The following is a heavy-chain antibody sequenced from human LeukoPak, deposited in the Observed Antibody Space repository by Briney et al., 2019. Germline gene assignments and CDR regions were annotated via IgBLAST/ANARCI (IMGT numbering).Heavy chain of an antibody. CDR3: ARSGCSGGSCYPTDY. V-gene: IGHV1-69*04. CDR2: IIPILGIA. D-gene: IGHD2-15*01. Sequence: ASVKVSCKASGGTFSSYAISWVRQAPGQGLEWMGRIIPILGIANYAQKFQGRVTITADKSTSTAYMELSSLRSEDTAVYYCARSGCSGGSCYPTDYWGQGTLVTVSS. CDR1: GGTFSSYA. J-gene: IGHJ4*02.